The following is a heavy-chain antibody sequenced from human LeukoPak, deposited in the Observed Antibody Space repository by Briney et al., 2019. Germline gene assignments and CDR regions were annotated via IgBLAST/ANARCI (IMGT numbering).Heavy chain of an antibody. J-gene: IGHJ4*02. CDR3: ARFFEY. Sequence: KTSETLSLTCTVSGGSVSSYSHYWSWIRHPPGKGLEWIGYIYKSGSSNYNPSLKSRVTISVDTSKNQFSLKPSSVTAADTAVYYCARFFEYWGPGTLVTVSS. V-gene: IGHV4-61*01. CDR2: IYKSGSS. CDR1: GGSVSSYSHY.